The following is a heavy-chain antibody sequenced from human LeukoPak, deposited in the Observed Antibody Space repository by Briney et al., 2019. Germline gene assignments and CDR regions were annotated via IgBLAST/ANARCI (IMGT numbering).Heavy chain of an antibody. V-gene: IGHV1-2*02. D-gene: IGHD3-9*01. J-gene: IGHJ4*02. CDR3: ARGDILTGPRRGTTFDY. Sequence: ASVKVSCKASGYTFTDHYMHWVRQAPGLGLEWMGWIITKRGATHYAQSFQGRATMTRETSISTAYMELSWLTSDDTAIYSCARGDILTGPRRGTTFDYWGQGTLVTV. CDR1: GYTFTDHY. CDR2: IITKRGAT.